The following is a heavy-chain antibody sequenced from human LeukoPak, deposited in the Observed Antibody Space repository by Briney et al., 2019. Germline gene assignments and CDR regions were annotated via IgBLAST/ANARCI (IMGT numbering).Heavy chain of an antibody. CDR2: IYYSGST. J-gene: IGHJ4*02. CDR3: ARRYTDSSEGFDY. CDR1: GGSISSGGYY. V-gene: IGHV4-31*03. D-gene: IGHD6-6*01. Sequence: PSQTLSLTCTVSGGSISSGGYYWSWIRQHPGKGLEWIGYIYYSGSTYYNPSLKSRVTISVDTSKNQFSLKLSSVTAADTAVYYCARRYTDSSEGFDYWGQGTLVTVSS.